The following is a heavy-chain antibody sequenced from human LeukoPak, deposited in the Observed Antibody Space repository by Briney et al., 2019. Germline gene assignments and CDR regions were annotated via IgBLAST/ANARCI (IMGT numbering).Heavy chain of an antibody. D-gene: IGHD2-8*01. CDR2: ISSSSSYI. J-gene: IGHJ4*02. Sequence: PGGSLRLSCAASGFTFSSYSMNWVRQAPGKGLEWVSSISSSSSYIYYADSVKGRFTISRDNAKNSLYLQMNSLRAEDTAVYYCARGGCTNGVCHIYFDYWGQGTLVTVSS. CDR3: ARGGCTNGVCHIYFDY. CDR1: GFTFSSYS. V-gene: IGHV3-21*01.